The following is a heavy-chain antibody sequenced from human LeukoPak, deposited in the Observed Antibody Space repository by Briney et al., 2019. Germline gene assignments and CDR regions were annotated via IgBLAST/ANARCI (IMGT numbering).Heavy chain of an antibody. CDR3: AGDSDTAGYYYYMDV. V-gene: IGHV3-11*04. CDR2: ISSSGTGI. CDR1: GFTFSDYY. J-gene: IGHJ6*03. Sequence: GGSLRLSCAASGFTFSDYYMSWIRQAPGKGLEWVSYISSSGTGIYDADSVKGRFSISRDNAKNSLYLQMNSLRPEDTAVYYCAGDSDTAGYYYYMDVWGKGTTVIVSS. D-gene: IGHD5-18*01.